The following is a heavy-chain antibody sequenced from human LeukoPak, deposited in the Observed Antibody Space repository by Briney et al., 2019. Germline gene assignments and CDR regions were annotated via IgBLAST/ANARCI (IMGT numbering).Heavy chain of an antibody. CDR1: GYTFTGYY. D-gene: IGHD1-26*01. CDR3: ARDKGKYSGSYPLEY. J-gene: IGHJ4*02. CDR2: INPNSGGT. V-gene: IGHV1-2*02. Sequence: GASVKVSCKASGYTFTGYYMHGVRQAPGQGLEWMGWINPNSGGTNYAQKFQGRVTMTRDTSISTAYMELSRLRSDDTAVYYCARDKGKYSGSYPLEYWGTGTLVTVSS.